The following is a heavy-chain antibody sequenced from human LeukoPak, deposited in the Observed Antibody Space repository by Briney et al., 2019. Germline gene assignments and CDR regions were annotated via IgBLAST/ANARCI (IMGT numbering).Heavy chain of an antibody. CDR3: ARDKTYFYYMDV. CDR1: GFTFSSYA. V-gene: IGHV3-23*01. CDR2: ISGSGGST. Sequence: GGSLRLSCAASGFTFSSYAMSWVRQAPGKGLEWVSAISGSGGSTYYADSVKGRFTISRDNAKNSLYLQMNSLRAEDTAVYYCARDKTYFYYMDVWGKGTTVTVSS. J-gene: IGHJ6*03.